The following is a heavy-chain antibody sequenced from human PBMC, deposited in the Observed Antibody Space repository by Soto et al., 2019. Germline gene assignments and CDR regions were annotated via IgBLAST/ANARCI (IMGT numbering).Heavy chain of an antibody. CDR3: AKDLSTYYYDSSGSPGY. V-gene: IGHV3-23*01. CDR1: GFTFSSYA. D-gene: IGHD3-22*01. J-gene: IGHJ4*02. CDR2: ISGSGGST. Sequence: GGSLRLSCAASGFTFSSYAMSWVRQAPGKGLEWVSAISGSGGSTYYADSVKGQFTISRDNSKNTLYLQMNSLRAEDTAVYYCAKDLSTYYYDSSGSPGYWGQGTLVTVSS.